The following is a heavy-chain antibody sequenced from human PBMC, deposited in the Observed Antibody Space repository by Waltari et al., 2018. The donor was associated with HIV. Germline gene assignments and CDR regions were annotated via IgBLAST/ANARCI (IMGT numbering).Heavy chain of an antibody. CDR2: VYHDGDT. D-gene: IGHD6-6*01. CDR1: GDSISSSVW. V-gene: IGHV4-4*02. Sequence: QVHLQESGPGLVKPSETLSLTCAVSGDSISSSVWWSWIRQPPGKGLQWIGEVYHDGDTNYNPSLGSRLTISVDKANRQFSLRLTSVTAADTAVYYCVRDKYSRSAQGYYDSWGQGILVIVSS. CDR3: VRDKYSRSAQGYYDS. J-gene: IGHJ4*02.